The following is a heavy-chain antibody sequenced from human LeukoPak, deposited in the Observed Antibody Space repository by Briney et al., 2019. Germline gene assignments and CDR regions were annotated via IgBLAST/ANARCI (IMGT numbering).Heavy chain of an antibody. V-gene: IGHV3-48*02. D-gene: IGHD1-26*01. Sequence: CVSYITPSGGTISYADSVKGRFTISRDHAKNSLYLHLNSLSDEDPAVYYCARRIVGAFPFDYWGQGTLVTVSS. CDR2: ITPSGGTI. CDR3: ARRIVGAFPFDY. J-gene: IGHJ4*02.